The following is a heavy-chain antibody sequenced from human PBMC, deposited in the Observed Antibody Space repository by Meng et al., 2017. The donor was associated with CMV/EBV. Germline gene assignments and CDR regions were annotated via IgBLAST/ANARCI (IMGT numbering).Heavy chain of an antibody. D-gene: IGHD7-27*01. CDR1: GYTFTDHY. V-gene: IGHV1-2*02. CDR2: IHPQSGVT. Sequence: ASVKVSCKAPGYTFTDHYFHWVRQAPGQGLEWMGWIHPQSGVTNYAQKFQARVTLTRDTSINTGYMELSRLTSDDTAVYYCARDKNWGPDYWGQGTLVTVSS. J-gene: IGHJ4*02. CDR3: ARDKNWGPDY.